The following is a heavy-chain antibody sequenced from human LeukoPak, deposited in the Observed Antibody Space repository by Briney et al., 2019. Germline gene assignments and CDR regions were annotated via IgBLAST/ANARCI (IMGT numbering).Heavy chain of an antibody. D-gene: IGHD3-16*02. CDR1: GYTFTSYD. Sequence: GASVKVSCKASGYTFTSYDINWVRQATGQGLEWMGWINPNSGGTNYAQKFQGRVTMTRDTSISTAYMELSRLRSDDTAVYYCARDPNYDYVWGSYRFTEIDYWGQGTLVTVSS. V-gene: IGHV1-2*02. CDR2: INPNSGGT. J-gene: IGHJ4*02. CDR3: ARDPNYDYVWGSYRFTEIDY.